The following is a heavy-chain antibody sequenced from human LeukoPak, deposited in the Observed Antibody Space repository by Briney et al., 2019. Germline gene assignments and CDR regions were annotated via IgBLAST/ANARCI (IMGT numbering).Heavy chain of an antibody. Sequence: PGGSLRLSCAASGFTFSSYEMSWVRQAPGKGLEWVSYISSSGSTIYYADSVKGRFTISRDNAKNSLYLQMNSLRAEDTAVYYCARDCPYCGGDFHDAFDIWGQGTMVTVSS. CDR2: ISSSGSTI. CDR1: GFTFSSYE. V-gene: IGHV3-48*03. CDR3: ARDCPYCGGDFHDAFDI. D-gene: IGHD2-21*02. J-gene: IGHJ3*02.